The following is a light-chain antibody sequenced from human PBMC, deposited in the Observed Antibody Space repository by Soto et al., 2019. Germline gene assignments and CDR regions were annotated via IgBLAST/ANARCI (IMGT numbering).Light chain of an antibody. V-gene: IGLV1-40*01. CDR1: RSNVGPADA. J-gene: IGLJ1*01. CDR2: ADN. Sequence: QSFLTQPPSVSGSPGQRVTISCTGARSNVGPADAVHWYQNIPGTAPKLLIYADNSRPSGVSNRFSGSKSVNMASLTISGLQAEDEAYYYCSSHSSSSVYYVFGHGTKITV. CDR3: SSHSSSSVYYV.